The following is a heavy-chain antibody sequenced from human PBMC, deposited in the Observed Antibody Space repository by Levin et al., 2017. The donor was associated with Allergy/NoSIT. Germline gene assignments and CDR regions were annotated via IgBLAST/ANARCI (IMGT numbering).Heavy chain of an antibody. Sequence: GESLKISCAASGFTFSSYGMHWVRQAPGKGLEWVAVIWYDGSNKYYADSVKGRFTISRDNSKNTLYLQMNSLRAEDTAVYYCAREDFRYCSSTSCYAGAFDIWGQGTMVTVSS. CDR1: GFTFSSYG. D-gene: IGHD2-2*01. J-gene: IGHJ3*02. CDR3: AREDFRYCSSTSCYAGAFDI. CDR2: IWYDGSNK. V-gene: IGHV3-33*01.